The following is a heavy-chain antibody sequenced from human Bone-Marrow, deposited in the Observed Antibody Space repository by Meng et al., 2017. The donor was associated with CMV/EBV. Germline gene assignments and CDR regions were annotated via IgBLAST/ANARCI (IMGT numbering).Heavy chain of an antibody. D-gene: IGHD1-1*01. CDR3: ARRNDPSYYHGMDV. CDR2: IYSGDSDT. V-gene: IGHV5-51*01. J-gene: IGHJ6*02. CDR1: GYSFTSYW. Sequence: GGSLRLSCKGSGYSFTSYWIGWVRQMPGKGLEWMGIIYSGDSDTRYSPSFQGQVTISADKSISTAYPQWSSLKASDTAMYYWARRNDPSYYHGMDVWGQGTTVTVSS.